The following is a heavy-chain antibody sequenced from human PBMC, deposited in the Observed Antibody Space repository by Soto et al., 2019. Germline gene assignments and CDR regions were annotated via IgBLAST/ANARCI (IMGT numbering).Heavy chain of an antibody. J-gene: IGHJ5*02. V-gene: IGHV4-59*01. Sequence: QVQLQESGPGLVKPSETLSLTCTVSGGSISSYYWSWIRQPPGKGLEWIGYIYYSGSTNYNPSLKSRVTISVDTSKNQFSLKLSSVTAADTAVYYCARERDDYGVGEFDPWGQGTLVTVSS. D-gene: IGHD4-17*01. CDR2: IYYSGST. CDR3: ARERDDYGVGEFDP. CDR1: GGSISSYY.